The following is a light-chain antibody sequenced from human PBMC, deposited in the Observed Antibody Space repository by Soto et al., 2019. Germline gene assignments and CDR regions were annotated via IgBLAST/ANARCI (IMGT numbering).Light chain of an antibody. CDR1: DSNIGSNS. CDR3: PAWDASLSACV. Sequence: QGFRTLPTSASATCCQVRTIPASAGDSNIGSNSVYWYQRLPRMAPNLLIYYNNQRPSGVPDRFSGSRSGTSASLAIGGIRSDEEAVYYYPAWDASLSACVFGNGTKVTVL. V-gene: IGLV1-47*02. CDR2: YNN. J-gene: IGLJ1*01.